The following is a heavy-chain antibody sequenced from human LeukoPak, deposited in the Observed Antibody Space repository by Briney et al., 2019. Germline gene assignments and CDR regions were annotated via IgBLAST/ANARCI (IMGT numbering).Heavy chain of an antibody. V-gene: IGHV5-51*01. Sequence: GEPLKVSCQGSGFSFTSYWIGWVRQMPGKGLEWMGIIDLTDSDTRYSPSFQGQVTISADESISTAYLQWSSLKASDTAMYYCARRGYCSGGGCFSAAFDVWGQGTMVTV. CDR2: IDLTDSDT. CDR1: GFSFTSYW. J-gene: IGHJ3*01. D-gene: IGHD2-15*01. CDR3: ARRGYCSGGGCFSAAFDV.